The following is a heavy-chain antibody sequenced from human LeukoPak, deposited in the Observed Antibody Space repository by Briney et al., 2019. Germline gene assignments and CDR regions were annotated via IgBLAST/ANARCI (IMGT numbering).Heavy chain of an antibody. Sequence: SETLSLTCTVSGGSIGDSTYYWGWIRQPPGKGLEWIGSFYFSGSTYYNPSLRSRVTISVDTSKNQFSLNLSSVTAADTAVYYCATYDFWSGYYHSYWGQGTLVTVSS. V-gene: IGHV4-39*01. CDR3: ATYDFWSGYYHSY. D-gene: IGHD3-3*01. CDR2: FYFSGST. CDR1: GGSIGDSTYY. J-gene: IGHJ4*02.